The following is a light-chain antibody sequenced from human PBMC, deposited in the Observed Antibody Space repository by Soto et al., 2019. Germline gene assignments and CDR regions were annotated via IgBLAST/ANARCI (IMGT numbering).Light chain of an antibody. CDR1: TTDVGSSDY. J-gene: IGLJ3*02. Sequence: QSALSRSVSGSPGQSVTLSCTGATTDVGSSDYVSWYQQHPGKAPRLLIYDVTKRPAGVPPRFSGSNSDKTASLTISGLQTEDDAVYFCCSFAGPSRMFGGGTKLTVL. CDR3: CSFAGPSRM. CDR2: DVT. V-gene: IGLV2-11*01.